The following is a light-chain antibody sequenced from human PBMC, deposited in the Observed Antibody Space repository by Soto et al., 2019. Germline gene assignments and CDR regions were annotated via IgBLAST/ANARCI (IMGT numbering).Light chain of an antibody. Sequence: EIVLTQSPATLTLSPGDRATLACRASQTVSSSLAWYQQKPGQAPRHPIYEASNRATGIPARCSGSGSGADFTLTISSLEHEDFALYYCQQHVNWPLTFGGGTKVEIK. V-gene: IGKV3-11*01. CDR3: QQHVNWPLT. CDR1: QTVSSS. CDR2: EAS. J-gene: IGKJ4*01.